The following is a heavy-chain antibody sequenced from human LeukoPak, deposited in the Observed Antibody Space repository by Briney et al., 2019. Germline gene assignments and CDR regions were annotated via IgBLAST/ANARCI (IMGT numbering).Heavy chain of an antibody. V-gene: IGHV3-48*03. CDR3: ARIPQSDSSSWYDPYYFDY. J-gene: IGHJ4*02. D-gene: IGHD6-13*01. CDR1: GFTFSSYE. CDR2: ISSSGSTI. Sequence: GGSLRLSCAASGFTFSSYEMNWVRQAPGKGLEWVSYISSSGSTIYYADSVKGRFTISRGNAKNSLYLQMNSLRAEDTAVYYCARIPQSDSSSWYDPYYFDYWGQGTLVTVSS.